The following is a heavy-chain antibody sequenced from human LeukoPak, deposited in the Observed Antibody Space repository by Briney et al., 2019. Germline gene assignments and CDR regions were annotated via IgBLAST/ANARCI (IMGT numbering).Heavy chain of an antibody. V-gene: IGHV4-38-2*02. J-gene: IGHJ4*02. D-gene: IGHD6-13*01. CDR2: IYHSGST. CDR1: GGSISSGYY. CDR3: AREYSSSWDY. Sequence: SETLSLTCTVSGGSISSGYYWGWIRQPPGKGLEWIGSIYHSGSTYYNPSLKSRVTISVDTSKNQFSLKLSSVTAADTAVYYCAREYSSSWDYWGQGTLVTVSS.